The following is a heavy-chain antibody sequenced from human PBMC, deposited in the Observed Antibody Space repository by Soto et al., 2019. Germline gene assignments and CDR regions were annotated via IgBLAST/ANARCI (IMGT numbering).Heavy chain of an antibody. CDR3: ARPTRRYCSGGSCYSSLAPVYGMDV. J-gene: IGHJ6*02. CDR1: GGTFSSYA. V-gene: IGHV1-69*13. Sequence: ASVKVSCKASGGTFSSYAISWVRQAPGQGLEWMGGIIPIFGTANYAQKFQGRVTITADESTSTAYMELSSLRSEDTAVYYCARPTRRYCSGGSCYSSLAPVYGMDVWGQGTTVTVSS. D-gene: IGHD2-15*01. CDR2: IIPIFGTA.